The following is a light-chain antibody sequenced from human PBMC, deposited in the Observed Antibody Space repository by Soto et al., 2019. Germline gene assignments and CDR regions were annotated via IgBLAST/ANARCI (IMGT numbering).Light chain of an antibody. CDR3: QQSYRSPYT. Sequence: IQLTQSPSSLSASVGDRVTVTCRASQSINIYLNWYQQKPGKAPTLLIHAASSLQSGVPSRFSGGGSRTDFTLTISSLQTEDFATYYCQQSYRSPYTFGQGTKLEI. CDR1: QSINIY. J-gene: IGKJ2*01. CDR2: AAS. V-gene: IGKV1-39*01.